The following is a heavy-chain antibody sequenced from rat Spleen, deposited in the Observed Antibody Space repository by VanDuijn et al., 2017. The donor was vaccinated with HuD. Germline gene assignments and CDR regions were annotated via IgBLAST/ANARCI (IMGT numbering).Heavy chain of an antibody. CDR1: GFTFSNYW. J-gene: IGHJ4*01. Sequence: EVQLVETGGGLVQPGRSLKLSCVASGFTFSNYWMYWIRQAPGKGLEWVSSINTAGGSTYYPDSVKGRFTISRDNAENTVYLQMNSLRSEDTATYYCATDFNYGSYVMDAWGQGASVTVSS. V-gene: IGHV5-58*01. CDR3: ATDFNYGSYVMDA. CDR2: INTAGGST. D-gene: IGHD1-3*01.